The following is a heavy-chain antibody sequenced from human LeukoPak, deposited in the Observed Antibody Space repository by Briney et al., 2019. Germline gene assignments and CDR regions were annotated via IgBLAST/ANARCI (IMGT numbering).Heavy chain of an antibody. D-gene: IGHD3-16*01. CDR2: ISYSGST. Sequence: SETLSLTCTVSGVSISSYYWTWIRQPPGKGLEWIGYISYSGSTNYNPSLKSRVTISVDTSKNQVSLKLSSVTAADTAVYYCAKGGSWFDPWGQGTLVTVSS. CDR3: AKGGSWFDP. CDR1: GVSISSYY. V-gene: IGHV4-59*08. J-gene: IGHJ5*02.